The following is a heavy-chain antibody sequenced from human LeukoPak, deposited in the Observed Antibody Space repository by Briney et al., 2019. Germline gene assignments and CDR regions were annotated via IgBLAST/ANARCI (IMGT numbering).Heavy chain of an antibody. J-gene: IGHJ4*02. Sequence: GGSLILSCAASGFTFSGSPILWVRQASGKGLEWVGRIRSKADNYATAYAASVQGRCTISRDDSKSTAYLQLNSLKTGDTAVYYCTQSNYWGQGALVTVSS. CDR1: GFTFSGSP. CDR2: IRSKADNYAT. CDR3: TQSNY. V-gene: IGHV3-73*01.